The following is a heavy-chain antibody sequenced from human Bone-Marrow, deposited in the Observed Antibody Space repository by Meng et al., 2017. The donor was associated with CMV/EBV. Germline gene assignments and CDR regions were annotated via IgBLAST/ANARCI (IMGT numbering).Heavy chain of an antibody. CDR1: GGTFSSYA. D-gene: IGHD1-26*01. CDR3: ARGVPSGSYAFDI. J-gene: IGHJ3*02. Sequence: SVKVSCKASGGTFSSYAISWVRQAPGQGLEWMGGIIPILGIANYAQKFQGRVTITADKSTSTAYMELSSLRSEDTAVYYCARGVPSGSYAFDIWGQGKMVTVSS. V-gene: IGHV1-69*10. CDR2: IIPILGIA.